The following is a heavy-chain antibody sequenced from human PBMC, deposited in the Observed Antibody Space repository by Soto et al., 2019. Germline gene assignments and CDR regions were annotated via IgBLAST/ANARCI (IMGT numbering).Heavy chain of an antibody. CDR2: ISYDGSNK. CDR1: GFTFSSYG. Sequence: QVQLVESGGGVVQPGRSLRLSCAASGFTFSSYGMHWVRQAPGKGLEWVAVISYDGSNKYYADSVKGRFTISRDNSKNTLYLQMNSLRAEDTAVYYCAKDVSRGWYRRVDAFDIWGQGTMVTVSS. V-gene: IGHV3-30*18. D-gene: IGHD6-19*01. CDR3: AKDVSRGWYRRVDAFDI. J-gene: IGHJ3*02.